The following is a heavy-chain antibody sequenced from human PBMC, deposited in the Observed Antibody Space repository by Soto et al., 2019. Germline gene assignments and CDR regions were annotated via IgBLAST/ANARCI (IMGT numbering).Heavy chain of an antibody. J-gene: IGHJ6*02. Sequence: SETLSLTCAVSGYSISSGFFWGWIRQPPGKGLEWIGSIDATESTYYNPSLKSRVTISLDTSKNQFSLKMSSVTTLDTAVYYCARAQLQGAYYYYGMDVWGQGTTVTVSS. V-gene: IGHV4-38-2*01. CDR2: IDATEST. CDR3: ARAQLQGAYYYYGMDV. D-gene: IGHD4-4*01. CDR1: GYSISSGFF.